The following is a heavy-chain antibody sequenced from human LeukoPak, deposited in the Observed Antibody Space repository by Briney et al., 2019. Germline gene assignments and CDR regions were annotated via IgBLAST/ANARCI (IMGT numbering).Heavy chain of an antibody. CDR3: AKGGIAVAGNDYYYYGMDV. V-gene: IGHV3-23*01. Sequence: GGSLRLSCAASGFTFSSYAMSWVRQAPGKGLEWVSAISGSGGSTYYADSVKGRFAISRDNSKNTLYLQMNSLRAEDTAVYYCAKGGIAVAGNDYYYYGMDVWGKGTTVTVSS. D-gene: IGHD6-19*01. CDR2: ISGSGGST. J-gene: IGHJ6*04. CDR1: GFTFSSYA.